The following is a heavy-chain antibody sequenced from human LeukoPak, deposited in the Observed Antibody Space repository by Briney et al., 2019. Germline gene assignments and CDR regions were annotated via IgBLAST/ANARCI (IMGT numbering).Heavy chain of an antibody. D-gene: IGHD6-13*01. CDR2: IYPGDSDT. CDR3: ARRGSYSSSWYGYYFDY. V-gene: IGHV5-51*07. CDR1: GYSFTSYW. Sequence: GESLKISCKGSGYSFTSYWIGWVHQMPGKGLEWMGIIYPGDSDTRYSPSFQGQVTISADKSISTAYLQWSSLKASDTAMYYCARRGSYSSSWYGYYFDYWGQGTLVTVSS. J-gene: IGHJ4*02.